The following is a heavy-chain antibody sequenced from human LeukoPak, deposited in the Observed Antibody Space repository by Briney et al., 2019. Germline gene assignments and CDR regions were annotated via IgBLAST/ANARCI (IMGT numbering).Heavy chain of an antibody. CDR3: ARRGISWYFDY. J-gene: IGHJ4*02. CDR2: SYYSGST. D-gene: IGHD6-13*01. Sequence: SETLSLTCTVPGGSISSSSYYWGGIRQPPGKGLEWIGSSYYSGSTYYHPSLKSRVTLSVDTSKNPSSLKLSSVTAADTAVYYCARRGISWYFDYWGQGTLVTVSS. V-gene: IGHV4-39*01. CDR1: GGSISSSSYY.